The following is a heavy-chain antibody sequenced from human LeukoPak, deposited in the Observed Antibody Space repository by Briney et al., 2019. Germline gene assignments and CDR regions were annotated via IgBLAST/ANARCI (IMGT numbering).Heavy chain of an antibody. J-gene: IGHJ5*02. Sequence: PAETLSLTCTVSGGSISSYYWSWIRQLAGKGLEWIGRIYTSGSTNYNPSLKSRVTISVDTSKNQFSLKLSSVTAADTAVYYCAREVLLWFGEKPETVVWFDPWGQGTLVTVSS. V-gene: IGHV4-4*07. CDR2: IYTSGST. CDR3: AREVLLWFGEKPETVVWFDP. CDR1: GGSISSYY. D-gene: IGHD3-10*01.